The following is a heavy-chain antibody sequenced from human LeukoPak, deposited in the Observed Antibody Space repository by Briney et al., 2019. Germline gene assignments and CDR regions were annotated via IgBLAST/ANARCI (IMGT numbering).Heavy chain of an antibody. CDR3: ARELKAYYYGMDV. CDR1: GVSVSSGSYY. J-gene: IGHJ6*02. Sequence: KTSETLSLTCTVSGVSVSSGSYYWSWIRQPPGKGLEWIGYIYYSGSTNYNPSLKSRVTISVDTSKNQFSLKLSSVTAADTAVYYCARELKAYYYGMDVWGQGTTVTVSS. V-gene: IGHV4-61*01. CDR2: IYYSGST.